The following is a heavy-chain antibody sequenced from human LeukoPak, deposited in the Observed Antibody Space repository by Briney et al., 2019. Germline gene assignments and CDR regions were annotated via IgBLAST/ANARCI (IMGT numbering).Heavy chain of an antibody. J-gene: IGHJ4*02. Sequence: GGSLRLSCAASGFTFSSYGMHWVRQAPGKGLEWVSSISSSSSYISYTDSVKGRFTVSRDNAKNSLYLQMNSLRAEDTAVYYCARDPPEAYSSSSSGFYDYWGQGTQVTVSS. D-gene: IGHD6-6*01. CDR3: ARDPPEAYSSSSSGFYDY. CDR2: ISSSSSYI. V-gene: IGHV3-21*01. CDR1: GFTFSSYG.